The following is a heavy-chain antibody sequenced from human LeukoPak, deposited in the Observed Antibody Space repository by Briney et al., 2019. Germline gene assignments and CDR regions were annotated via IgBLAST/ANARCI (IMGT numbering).Heavy chain of an antibody. J-gene: IGHJ4*02. CDR3: VRHTRRSPGDY. CDR2: IRDDGSDK. D-gene: IGHD1-26*01. Sequence: GGSLRLSWAASGFTFSSYWMTWVRQAPGKGLEWMANIRDDGSDKYYVDSVKGRFTISRDNAQNTLLLQMDSLRVEDTAVYYCVRHTRRSPGDYWGQGTLVTVST. V-gene: IGHV3-7*01. CDR1: GFTFSSYW.